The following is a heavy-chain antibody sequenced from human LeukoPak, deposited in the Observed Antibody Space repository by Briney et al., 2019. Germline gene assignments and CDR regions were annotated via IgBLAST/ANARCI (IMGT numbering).Heavy chain of an antibody. CDR1: GFTFSSYW. Sequence: GGSLRLSCAASGFTFSSYWMSWVRQAPGKGPEWVANIKQDGSEKYYVDSVKGRFTISRDNAKNSLYLQMDSLRAEDTAVYYCARYIAGANWFDPWGQGTLVTVSS. D-gene: IGHD5-12*01. V-gene: IGHV3-7*03. CDR3: ARYIAGANWFDP. J-gene: IGHJ5*02. CDR2: IKQDGSEK.